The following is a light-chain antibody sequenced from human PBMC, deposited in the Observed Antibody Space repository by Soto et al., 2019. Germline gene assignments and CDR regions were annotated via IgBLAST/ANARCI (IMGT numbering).Light chain of an antibody. Sequence: QSVLTQPASVSGSPGQSITISCTGTNSDVGGYNYVSWYQQHPGKAPKLMIYEVSNRPSGVSNRFSGSKSGNTASLTISGLQAEDEADYYCSSYTSSSTLPYVFGTGTKV. CDR2: EVS. CDR3: SSYTSSSTLPYV. J-gene: IGLJ1*01. V-gene: IGLV2-14*01. CDR1: NSDVGGYNY.